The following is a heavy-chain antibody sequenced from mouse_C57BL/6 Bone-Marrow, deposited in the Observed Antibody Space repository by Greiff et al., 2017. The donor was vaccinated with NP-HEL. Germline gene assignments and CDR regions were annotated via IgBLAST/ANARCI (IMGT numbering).Heavy chain of an antibody. CDR2: ISYDGSN. D-gene: IGHD1-1*01. V-gene: IGHV3-6*01. J-gene: IGHJ3*01. CDR1: GYSITSGYY. CDR3: ARDRYYYGTWFAY. Sequence: EVQLQQSGPGLVKPSQSLSLTCSVTGYSITSGYYWNWIRQFPGNKLEWMGYISYDGSNKYNPSLKNRISITRDTSKNQFFLKLNSVTTEDTATYYCARDRYYYGTWFAYWGQGTLVTVSA.